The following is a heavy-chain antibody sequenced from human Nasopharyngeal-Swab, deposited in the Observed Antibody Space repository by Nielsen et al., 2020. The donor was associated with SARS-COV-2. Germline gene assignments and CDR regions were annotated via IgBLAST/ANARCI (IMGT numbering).Heavy chain of an antibody. CDR3: AKGPPNYYDSSGYYLDY. D-gene: IGHD3-22*01. V-gene: IGHV3-48*01. Sequence: GGSLRLSCAASGFTFSTYAMNWVRQAPGKGLEWLSYVSSSGNTKYYADSVKGRFTISRDNAKNSLYLQMNSLRPEDTALYYCAKGPPNYYDSSGYYLDYWGQGTLVTVSS. J-gene: IGHJ4*02. CDR1: GFTFSTYA. CDR2: VSSSGNTK.